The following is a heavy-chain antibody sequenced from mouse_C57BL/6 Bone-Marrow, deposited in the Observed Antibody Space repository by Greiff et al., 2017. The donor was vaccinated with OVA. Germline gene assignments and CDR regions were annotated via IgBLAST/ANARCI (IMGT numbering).Heavy chain of an antibody. V-gene: IGHV1-9*01. Sequence: QVHVKQSGAELMQPGASVKLSCKATGYTFTGYWIEWVKQRPGNGLEWIGQILPGSGSTNYNEKFKGKATFTAATSSTTAYMQLSILTTEDSAIYYCERRGYWGQGTTLTVSS. CDR2: ILPGSGST. CDR1: GYTFTGYW. J-gene: IGHJ2*01. CDR3: ERRGY.